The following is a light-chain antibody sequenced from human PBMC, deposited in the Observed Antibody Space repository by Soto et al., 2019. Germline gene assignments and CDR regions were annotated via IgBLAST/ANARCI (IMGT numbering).Light chain of an antibody. V-gene: IGKV1-27*01. CDR2: AAS. CDR1: QGISNY. CDR3: QNYNGAPWT. Sequence: DIQMTQSPSSLSASVGDRVTITCRASQGISNYLVWYQQKPGKVPKLLIYAASTLQSGVPSRFSGSGSGTDLTLTICSLQPEDVATYYCQNYNGAPWTFGQGTKVEIK. J-gene: IGKJ1*01.